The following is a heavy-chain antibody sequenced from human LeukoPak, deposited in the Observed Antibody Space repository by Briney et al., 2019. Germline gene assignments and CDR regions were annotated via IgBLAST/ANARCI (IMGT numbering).Heavy chain of an antibody. V-gene: IGHV1-46*01. CDR1: GYTFTSYY. Sequence: GASVKVSCKASGYTFTSYYMHWVRQAPGQGLEWMGIINPSGGSTSYAQKFQGRVTMTRDTSTSTVYMELSSLRSEDTAVYYCASPLHGISRIVVVPAASDPLGLWGQGTLVTVSS. CDR3: ASPLHGISRIVVVPAASDPLGL. D-gene: IGHD2-2*01. CDR2: INPSGGST. J-gene: IGHJ4*02.